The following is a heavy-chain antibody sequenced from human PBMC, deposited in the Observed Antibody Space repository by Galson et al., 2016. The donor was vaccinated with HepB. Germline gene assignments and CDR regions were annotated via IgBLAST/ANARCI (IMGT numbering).Heavy chain of an antibody. CDR1: GYTFTTYA. CDR3: ARDDLGGSSWYGD. V-gene: IGHV1-18*04. Sequence: SVKVSCKASGYTFTTYAISWVRQAPGQGLEWMGWISAYNGNTNYAQNLHGRVTMTTDPSTSTAYMELRSLRSDATAVYYCARDDLGGSSWYGDWGQGTLVTVSS. D-gene: IGHD6-13*01. CDR2: ISAYNGNT. J-gene: IGHJ4*02.